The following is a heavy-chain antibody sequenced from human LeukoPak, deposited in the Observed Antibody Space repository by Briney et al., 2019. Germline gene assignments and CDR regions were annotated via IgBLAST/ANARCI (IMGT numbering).Heavy chain of an antibody. Sequence: GASVKISCKASGYTFTNYVMHWVRQAPGQRLEWMGWSNGGNGNTKHSQKFQGRVTITRDTSASTAYMELSSLRSEDTAVYYCARDPLFCSGGSCIPYYYGLDVWGKGTTVTVSS. J-gene: IGHJ6*04. D-gene: IGHD2-15*01. CDR2: SNGGNGNT. CDR3: ARDPLFCSGGSCIPYYYGLDV. CDR1: GYTFTNYV. V-gene: IGHV1-3*01.